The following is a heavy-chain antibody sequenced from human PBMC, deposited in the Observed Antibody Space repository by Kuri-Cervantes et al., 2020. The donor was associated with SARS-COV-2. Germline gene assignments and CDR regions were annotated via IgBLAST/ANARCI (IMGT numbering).Heavy chain of an antibody. Sequence: LSLTCAASGFTFDDYGMSWVRQAPGKGLEWVSGINWNGGSTGYADSVKGRFTISRDNAKNSLYLQMNSLRAEDTALYYCARVTGSSSWCDSRPNHNWFDPWGQGTLVTVSS. CDR1: GFTFDDYG. CDR3: ARVTGSSSWCDSRPNHNWFDP. CDR2: INWNGGST. D-gene: IGHD6-13*01. V-gene: IGHV3-20*04. J-gene: IGHJ5*02.